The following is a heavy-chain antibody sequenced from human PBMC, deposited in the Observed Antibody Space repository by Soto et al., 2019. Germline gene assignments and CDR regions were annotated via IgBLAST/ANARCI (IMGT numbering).Heavy chain of an antibody. D-gene: IGHD2-2*01. Sequence: EVQLLESGGGLVQPGGSLRLSCAASGFTFSSYAMSWVRQAPGKGLEWVSAISGSGGSTYYADSVKGRFTISRDNSKNTLYLQMNSLRAEDTAVYYWAKVWYCSSTSGYGGDFQHWGQSHLVAVSS. CDR3: AKVWYCSSTSGYGGDFQH. CDR2: ISGSGGST. CDR1: GFTFSSYA. V-gene: IGHV3-23*01. J-gene: IGHJ1*01.